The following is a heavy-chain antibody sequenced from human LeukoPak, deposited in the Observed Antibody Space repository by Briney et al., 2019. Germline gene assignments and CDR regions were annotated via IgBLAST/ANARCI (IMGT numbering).Heavy chain of an antibody. CDR2: IYYSGST. CDR1: GGSISSYY. V-gene: IGHV4-59*08. CDR3: ATLAHEYGDYSAGGF. Sequence: SETLSLTCTVSGGSISSYYWSWIRQPPGKGLEWIGYIYYSGSTTYNPSLKSRVPISVDTSKNQFSLKLSSVTAADTAVYYCATLAHEYGDYSAGGFWGQGTLVTVSS. D-gene: IGHD4-17*01. J-gene: IGHJ4*02.